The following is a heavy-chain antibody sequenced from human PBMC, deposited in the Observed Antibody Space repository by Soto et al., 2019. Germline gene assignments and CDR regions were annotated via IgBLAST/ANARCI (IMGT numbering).Heavy chain of an antibody. CDR1: NFIFSNYA. D-gene: IGHD6-19*01. V-gene: IGHV3-23*01. J-gene: IGHJ4*02. Sequence: SGGSLRLSCAASNFIFSNYAMNWVRQSPGKGLEWVSAIGPSGGSTFYADSVKGRLTISRDNSNSTLYLQMNSLRAEDTAVYYCARAGSGCPDYWGQGTLVTVSS. CDR3: ARAGSGCPDY. CDR2: IGPSGGST.